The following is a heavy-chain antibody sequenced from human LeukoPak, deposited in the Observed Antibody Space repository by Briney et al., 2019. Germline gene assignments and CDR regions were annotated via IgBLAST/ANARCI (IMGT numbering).Heavy chain of an antibody. Sequence: GGSLRLSCAASGFTFSSYSMYWLRQAPGKGLEWISVISGGGSSTYYADSVRGRFPISRDNSKNTLFLQMNSLRAEDTAVYYCAKGGATTTRYEYFGYWGQGILVTVSS. CDR1: GFTFSSYS. J-gene: IGHJ4*02. CDR3: AKGGATTTRYEYFGY. CDR2: ISGGGSST. D-gene: IGHD1-1*01. V-gene: IGHV3-23*01.